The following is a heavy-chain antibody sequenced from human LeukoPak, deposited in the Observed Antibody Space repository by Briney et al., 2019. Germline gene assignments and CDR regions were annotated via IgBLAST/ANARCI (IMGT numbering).Heavy chain of an antibody. V-gene: IGHV3-7*01. D-gene: IGHD3-3*01. Sequence: TGGSLRLSCAASGFSFSSYWMTWVRQAPGQGLEWVANIKRDGSEKYYVDSVKGRFIISRDNPKNSLYLQLNSLRAEDTAVYYCARALQYDFWSGRHFDYWGQGTLVTVSS. J-gene: IGHJ4*02. CDR3: ARALQYDFWSGRHFDY. CDR2: IKRDGSEK. CDR1: GFSFSSYW.